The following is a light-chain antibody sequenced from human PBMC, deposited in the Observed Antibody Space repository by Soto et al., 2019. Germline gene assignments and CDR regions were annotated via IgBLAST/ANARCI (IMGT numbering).Light chain of an antibody. CDR2: LGS. Sequence: DVVITHSPRSLPVTPGEPASISCRSSQSLLQSNGNNYLDWFLQKPGQSLQLLIYLGSNRSSGVRDRFSGSGSGTDSTMKISRVEAEYVGGYYCMQALQIPYTFGQGTRLEIK. CDR1: QSLLQSNGNNY. CDR3: MQALQIPYT. J-gene: IGKJ5*01. V-gene: IGKV2-28*01.